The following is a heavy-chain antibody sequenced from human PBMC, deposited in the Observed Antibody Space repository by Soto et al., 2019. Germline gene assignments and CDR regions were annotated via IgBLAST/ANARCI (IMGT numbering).Heavy chain of an antibody. CDR3: VGGYYFGDY. J-gene: IGHJ4*02. CDR2: ISYDGSNK. V-gene: IGHV3-30*03. D-gene: IGHD3-22*01. Sequence: QVQLVESGGGVVQPGRSLRLSCAASGFTFSSYGMHWVRQAPGKGLQWVAVISYDGSNKYYADSVKGRFTISRDNSKNTLYLQMNSLRAEDTAVYYCVGGYYFGDYWGQGTLVTVSP. CDR1: GFTFSSYG.